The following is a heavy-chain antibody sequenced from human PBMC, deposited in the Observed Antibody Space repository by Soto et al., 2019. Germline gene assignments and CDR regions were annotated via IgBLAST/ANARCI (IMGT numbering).Heavy chain of an antibody. CDR3: ARDRGLTGTKGIFDY. Sequence: SETLSLTCTVSGGSISSGGYYWSWIRQHPGKGLEWIGYIYYSGSTYYNPSLKSRVTISVDTSKNQFSLKLSSVTAADTAVYYCARDRGLTGTKGIFDYWGQGTLVTVSS. CDR1: GGSISSGGYY. D-gene: IGHD1-7*01. V-gene: IGHV4-31*03. J-gene: IGHJ4*02. CDR2: IYYSGST.